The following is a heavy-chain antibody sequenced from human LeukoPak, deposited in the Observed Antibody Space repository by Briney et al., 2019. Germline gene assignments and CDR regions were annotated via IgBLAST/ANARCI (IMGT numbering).Heavy chain of an antibody. CDR2: IYTSGST. CDR1: GGSLRNYF. Sequence: SETLSLTCSVSGGSLRNYFWSWIRQPAGKGLEWIGRIYTSGSTDYNPSLRSRVTMSVDTSRNQFSLRLTSMTAADTAVYYCARESKSYDGSGFYHDYWGQGTLVAVSS. J-gene: IGHJ4*02. V-gene: IGHV4-4*07. CDR3: ARESKSYDGSGFYHDY. D-gene: IGHD3-22*01.